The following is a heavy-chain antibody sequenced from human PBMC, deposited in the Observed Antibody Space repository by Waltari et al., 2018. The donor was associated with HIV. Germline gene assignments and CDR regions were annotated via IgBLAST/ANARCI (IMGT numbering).Heavy chain of an antibody. CDR3: ALCRDSLGYYYQMSYFDY. CDR2: INHRRQL. Sequence: QVRLDQWGTDVLKPSETLSLTCAVYGESFNDHYWTWLRQTPGEGLEWIGAINHRRQLYYNPSLSRRLYISMDTSKTQFYLKLASLTAADTATYYCALCRDSLGYYYQMSYFDYWSQGPLVAVSS. D-gene: IGHD3-10*01. V-gene: IGHV4-34*01. J-gene: IGHJ4*02. CDR1: GESFNDHY.